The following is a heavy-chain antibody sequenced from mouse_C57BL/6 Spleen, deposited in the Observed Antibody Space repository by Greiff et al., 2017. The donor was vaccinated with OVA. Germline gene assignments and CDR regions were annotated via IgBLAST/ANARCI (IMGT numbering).Heavy chain of an antibody. CDR3: AREWLLPLDY. CDR2: INPSTGGT. V-gene: IGHV1-42*01. Sequence: LVESGPELVKPGASVKISCKASGYSFTGYYMNWVKQSPEKSLEWIGEINPSTGGTTYNQKFKAKATLTVDKSSSTAYMQLKSLTSEDSAVYYCAREWLLPLDYWGKGTTLTVSS. CDR1: GYSFTGYY. D-gene: IGHD2-3*01. J-gene: IGHJ2*01.